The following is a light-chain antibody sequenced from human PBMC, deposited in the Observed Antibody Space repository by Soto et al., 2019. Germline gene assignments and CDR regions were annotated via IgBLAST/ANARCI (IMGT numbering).Light chain of an antibody. CDR1: QSIITY. Sequence: DIQMTQSPSSLSASVGDRVTIACRASQSIITYLNWYQQKPGRAPKLLIYAASTLQSWVPSRFSGSGYGSDFTLTISSLQPEDFATYYCQQSYSSPRTFGQGT. CDR2: AAS. J-gene: IGKJ2*01. CDR3: QQSYSSPRT. V-gene: IGKV1-39*01.